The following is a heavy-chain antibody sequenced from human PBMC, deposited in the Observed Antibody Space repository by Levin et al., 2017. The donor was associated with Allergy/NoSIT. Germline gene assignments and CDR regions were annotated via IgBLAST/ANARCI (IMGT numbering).Heavy chain of an antibody. CDR1: GITFSSYT. D-gene: IGHD3-10*01. J-gene: IGHJ4*02. Sequence: PGGSLRLSCVTSGITFSSYTMNWVRQAPGKGPEWVACITKNGDVDYADSVKGRFTISTDNAASTLHLQMNSLRAEDTAVYYCARDDASGSRTRGIYWGQGTLVTVSS. CDR3: ARDDASGSRTRGIY. V-gene: IGHV3-21*06. CDR2: ITKNGDV.